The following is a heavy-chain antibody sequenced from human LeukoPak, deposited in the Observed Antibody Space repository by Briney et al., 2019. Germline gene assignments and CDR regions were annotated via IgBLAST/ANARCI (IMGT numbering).Heavy chain of an antibody. CDR1: GVSLRGYY. J-gene: IGHJ6*03. CDR2: ISHEGDS. CDR3: ARGRNYVSDYYFDV. V-gene: IGHV4-34*01. D-gene: IGHD1-7*01. Sequence: SETLSLTCAVYGVSLRGYYWSWIRQSPEKGLEWIGEISHEGDSIYNPSLKSRLTLSVDMSKNQFSLKLRSVTAADTAVYYCARGRNYVSDYYFDVWGKGATVIVSS.